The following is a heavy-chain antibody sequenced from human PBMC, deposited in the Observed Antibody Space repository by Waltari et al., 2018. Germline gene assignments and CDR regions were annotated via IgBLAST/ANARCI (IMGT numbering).Heavy chain of an antibody. CDR2: INAGNGNT. Sequence: VQLVQSGAEVKKPGASVTLSCKASGYTFPNYAIHWVRQAPGQGLECMGWINAGNGNTKYSPGFQGSVTISRDTSANTVYVELTGLTFEDTANYYCASSSSSGWSSYFYAMDIWGQGTTVTVSS. CDR1: GYTFPNYA. CDR3: ASSSSSGWSSYFYAMDI. D-gene: IGHD6-19*01. V-gene: IGHV1-3*01. J-gene: IGHJ6*02.